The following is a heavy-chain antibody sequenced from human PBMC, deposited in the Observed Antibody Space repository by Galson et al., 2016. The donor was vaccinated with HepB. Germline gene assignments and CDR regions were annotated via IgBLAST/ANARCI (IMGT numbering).Heavy chain of an antibody. Sequence: SETLSLTCIVSGGSISSSNYYWGWIRQPPGKGLEWIGTIYYTGTTNYTPSPKSRVTISVDKSKNQFVLKMRPVTAADTAIYYCVRLNSDYVTYPFDHWGQGTLVTVSS. CDR3: VRLNSDYVTYPFDH. V-gene: IGHV4-39*01. CDR2: IYYTGTT. D-gene: IGHD5-12*01. CDR1: GGSISSSNYY. J-gene: IGHJ4*02.